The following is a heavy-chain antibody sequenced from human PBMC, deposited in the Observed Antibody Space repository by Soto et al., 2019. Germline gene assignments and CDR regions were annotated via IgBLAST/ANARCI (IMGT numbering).Heavy chain of an antibody. CDR2: IYYSGST. D-gene: IGHD3-3*01. V-gene: IGHV4-59*08. Sequence: SETLSLTCTVSGGSISSYYWSWIRQPPGKGLEWIGYIYYSGSTNYNPSLKSRVTISVDTSKNQFSLKLSSVTAADTAVYYCAFWGNLFGKLKSWGRGTLVPVSS. J-gene: IGHJ5*02. CDR1: GGSISSYY. CDR3: AFWGNLFGKLKS.